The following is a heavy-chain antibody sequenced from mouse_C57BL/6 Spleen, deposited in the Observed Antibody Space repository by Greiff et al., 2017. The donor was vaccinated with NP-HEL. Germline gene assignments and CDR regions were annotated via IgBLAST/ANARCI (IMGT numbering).Heavy chain of an antibody. Sequence: EVHLVESGAELVKPGASVKLSCTASGFNIKDYYMHWVKQRTEQGLEWIGRIDPEDGETKYAQNFQGKATITADTSSNTAYLQLSSLTSEDTAVYYCAPYSEGYFDVWGTGTTVTVSS. CDR2: IDPEDGET. J-gene: IGHJ1*03. CDR3: APYSEGYFDV. D-gene: IGHD1-1*01. V-gene: IGHV14-2*01. CDR1: GFNIKDYY.